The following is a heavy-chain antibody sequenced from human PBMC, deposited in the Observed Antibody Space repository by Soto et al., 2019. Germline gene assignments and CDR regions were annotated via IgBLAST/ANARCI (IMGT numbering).Heavy chain of an antibody. J-gene: IGHJ6*02. D-gene: IGHD6-19*01. CDR1: GFTFSSYW. CDR3: ARDRSGWLYYYGMDV. CDR2: IKQDGSEK. V-gene: IGHV3-7*01. Sequence: EVQLVESGGGLVQPGGSLRLSCAASGFTFSSYWMSWVRQAPGKGLEWVANIKQDGSEKYYVDSVKGRFTISRDNAKNSLYLQMNSLRAEDTAVYYCARDRSGWLYYYGMDVWGQGTTVTVSS.